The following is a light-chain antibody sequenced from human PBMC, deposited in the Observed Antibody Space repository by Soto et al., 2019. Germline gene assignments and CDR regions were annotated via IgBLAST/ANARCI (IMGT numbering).Light chain of an antibody. V-gene: IGKV3-20*01. Sequence: EIVLTQSPGTLSLSPGEGATLSCRASESVASNYLAWYQQKPGPAPRLLIYGASSRATDIPDRFSGSGSGTDFTLTISRLEPEDFAVYYCQQYGSSVWTFGQGTKVDIK. CDR2: GAS. J-gene: IGKJ1*01. CDR1: ESVASNY. CDR3: QQYGSSVWT.